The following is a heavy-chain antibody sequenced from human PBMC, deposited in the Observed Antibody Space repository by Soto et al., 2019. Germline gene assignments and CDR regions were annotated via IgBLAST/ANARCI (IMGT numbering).Heavy chain of an antibody. V-gene: IGHV1-8*01. CDR3: ASYVRSYYNGMDV. CDR2: MNPNSGNT. J-gene: IGHJ6*02. Sequence: QVQLVQSGAEVKKPGASVKVSCKASGYTFSSHDINWVRQATGQGLEWRGWMNPNSGNTGYAQKFQGRVTMTRNTSISTAYMELSSLRSEALAVCYWASYVRSYYNGMDVWGQGTTVTVSS. D-gene: IGHD3-16*01. CDR1: GYTFSSHD.